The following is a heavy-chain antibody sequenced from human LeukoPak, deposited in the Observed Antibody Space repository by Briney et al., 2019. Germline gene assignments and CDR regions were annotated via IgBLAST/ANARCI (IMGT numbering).Heavy chain of an antibody. J-gene: IGHJ2*01. CDR1: GGSISSGGYY. D-gene: IGHD6-13*01. CDR3: ARCPSAPQYSSSRNWYFDL. CDR2: IYHSGST. Sequence: SETLSLTCTVSGGSISSGGYYWSWIRQPPGKGLEWIGYIYHSGSTHYNPSLKSRVTISVDRSKNQFSLKLSSVTAADTAVYYCARCPSAPQYSSSRNWYFDLWGRGTLVTVSS. V-gene: IGHV4-30-2*01.